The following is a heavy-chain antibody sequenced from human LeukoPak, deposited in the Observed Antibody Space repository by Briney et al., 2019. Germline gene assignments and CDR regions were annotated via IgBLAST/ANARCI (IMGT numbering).Heavy chain of an antibody. CDR2: IYYSGST. CDR3: ATLDTQFDP. J-gene: IGHJ5*02. V-gene: IGHV4-61*01. Sequence: SETLSLTCTVSNGSVSSGNYYWSWIRQPPGKGLEWIGHIYYSGSTNYNPSLKSRVTISVDRSKNQFSLKLSSVTAADTAVYYCATLDTQFDPWGQGTLVIVSS. CDR1: NGSVSSGNYY.